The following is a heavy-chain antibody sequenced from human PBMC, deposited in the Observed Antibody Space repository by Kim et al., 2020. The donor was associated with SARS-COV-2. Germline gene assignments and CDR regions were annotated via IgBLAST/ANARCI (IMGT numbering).Heavy chain of an antibody. D-gene: IGHD5-18*01. Sequence: SETLSLTCTVSGGSVSSGSYYWSWIRQPPGKGLEWIGYIYYSGSTNYNPSLKSRVTISVDTSKNQFSLKLSSVTAGDTAVYYCARSVAWIQLWPKFWGQGTLVTVSS. V-gene: IGHV4-61*01. J-gene: IGHJ4*02. CDR1: GGSVSSGSYY. CDR2: IYYSGST. CDR3: ARSVAWIQLWPKF.